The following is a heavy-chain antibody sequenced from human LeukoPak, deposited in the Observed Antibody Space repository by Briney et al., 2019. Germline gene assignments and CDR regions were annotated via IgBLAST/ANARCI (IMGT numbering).Heavy chain of an antibody. CDR3: AKDQRVVVVPAAINWFDP. CDR2: ISGSGGST. CDR1: GFTFSSYA. Sequence: PGGSLRLSCAASGFTFSSYAMSWVRQAPGKGLEWVSAISGSGGSTYYADSVKGRLTISRDNSKNTLYLQMNSLRAEDTAVYYCAKDQRVVVVPAAINWFDPWGQGTLVTVSS. D-gene: IGHD2-2*01. J-gene: IGHJ5*02. V-gene: IGHV3-23*01.